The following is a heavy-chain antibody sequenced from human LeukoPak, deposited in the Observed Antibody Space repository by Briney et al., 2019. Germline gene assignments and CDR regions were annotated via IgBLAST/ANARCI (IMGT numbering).Heavy chain of an antibody. CDR3: ARLRITIFGVVIIPKGYFDY. D-gene: IGHD3-3*01. CDR1: GYTFTSYG. CDR2: ISAYNGNT. V-gene: IGHV1-18*01. J-gene: IGHJ4*02. Sequence: GASVKVSCKASGYTFTSYGISWVRQAPGQGLEWMGWISAYNGNTNYAQKLQGRVTMTTDTSTRTAYMELRSLRSDDTAVYYCARLRITIFGVVIIPKGYFDYWGQGTLVTVSS.